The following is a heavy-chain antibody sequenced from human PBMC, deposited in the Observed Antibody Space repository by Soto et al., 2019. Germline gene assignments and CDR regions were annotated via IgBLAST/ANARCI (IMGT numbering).Heavy chain of an antibody. CDR1: VFTFSSYA. D-gene: IGHD5-12*01. Sequence: PVGSLRLSCASSVFTFSSYAMSCVRHSPGKWLEWVSAISGSGGSTYYADSVKGRFTISRDNSKNTLYLQMNSLRAEDTAVYYCAKAGDSGYASWGYSYYGMEVWGQGTTFIVS. J-gene: IGHJ6*01. V-gene: IGHV3-23*01. CDR2: ISGSGGST. CDR3: AKAGDSGYASWGYSYYGMEV.